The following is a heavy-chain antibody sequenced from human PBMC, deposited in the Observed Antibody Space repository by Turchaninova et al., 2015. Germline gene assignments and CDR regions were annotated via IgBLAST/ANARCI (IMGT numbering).Heavy chain of an antibody. CDR2: ISGRGGYI. D-gene: IGHD3-10*01. CDR3: ARDKIFGSGSRYAMDV. V-gene: IGHV3-21*01. Sequence: EVQLVEYGGGLVKPGGSLRLSCAASGFTFTSYPVNWVRQAPGKGLEWVSTISGRGGYIDYADSVKGRFTVSRDNAKNSHYLLMNSLRVEDTAVYYCARDKIFGSGSRYAMDVWGQGTTVTVSS. CDR1: GFTFTSYP. J-gene: IGHJ6*02.